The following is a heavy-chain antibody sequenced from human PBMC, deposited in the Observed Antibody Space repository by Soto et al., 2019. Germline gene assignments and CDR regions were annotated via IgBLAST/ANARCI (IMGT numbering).Heavy chain of an antibody. V-gene: IGHV3-53*01. Sequence: EVQVVESGGGLIQPGGPLKLSGEVSGLSVTPNYMRWVGQAPEKGLEGVSVIYSGGSTYYVDSVKGRFSISRDISKNTLYLQMNSLRAEDTAVYYCHGYGYWGQGTLVTVSS. CDR2: IYSGGST. D-gene: IGHD5-12*01. CDR1: GLSVTPNY. CDR3: HGYGY. J-gene: IGHJ4*02.